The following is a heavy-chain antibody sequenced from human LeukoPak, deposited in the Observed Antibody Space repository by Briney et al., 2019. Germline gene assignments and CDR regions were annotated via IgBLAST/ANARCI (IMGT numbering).Heavy chain of an antibody. D-gene: IGHD6-13*01. CDR3: ARGPRSSWSSYFDY. J-gene: IGHJ4*02. CDR2: IYYSGST. V-gene: IGHV4-59*01. CDR1: GGSISSYY. Sequence: SETLSLTCTVSGGSISSYYWSWIRQPPGKGLEWIGYIYYSGSTNYNPSLKSRVTISVDSSKNQFSLNLSSVTAADTAVYYCARGPRSSWSSYFDYWGQGTLVTVSS.